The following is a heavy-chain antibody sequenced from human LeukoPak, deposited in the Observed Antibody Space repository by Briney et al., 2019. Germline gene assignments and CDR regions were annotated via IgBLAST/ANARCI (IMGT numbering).Heavy chain of an antibody. V-gene: IGHV3-23*01. D-gene: IGHD3-22*01. CDR1: GFTFSSYA. CDR3: AKYYYDRSGYYDSGATFDY. Sequence: GGSLRLSCAASGFTFSSYAMSWVRQTPEKGLEWVSAITGGGRSTKYSDSVKGRFTISRDNSKSTLYLEMKSLRAEDTAVYYCAKYYYDRSGYYDSGATFDYWGQGTLVTVSS. J-gene: IGHJ4*02. CDR2: ITGGGRST.